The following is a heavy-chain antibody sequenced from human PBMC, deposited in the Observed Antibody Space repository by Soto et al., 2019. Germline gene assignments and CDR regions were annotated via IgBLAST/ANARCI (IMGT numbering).Heavy chain of an antibody. V-gene: IGHV3-33*01. CDR2: LWYDGSNQ. CDR3: ARQVAYSDNPCGIDY. Sequence: QVQLVESGGGVVQPGRSLRLSCAASGFTFSSFAMHWVRQAPGKGLEWVALLWYDGSNQYYADPVKGRCTISRDNYRSTVYLQMHSLGAGDAPVYGSARQVAYSDNPCGIDYWGQGTLVTVSS. J-gene: IGHJ4*02. D-gene: IGHD4-4*01. CDR1: GFTFSSFA.